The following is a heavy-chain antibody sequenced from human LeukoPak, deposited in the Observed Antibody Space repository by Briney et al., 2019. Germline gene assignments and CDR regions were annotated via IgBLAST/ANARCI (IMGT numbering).Heavy chain of an antibody. V-gene: IGHV4-31*03. Sequence: TLSLTCTVSGGSISSGGYYWSWIRQHPGKGLEWIGYIYYSGSTYYNPSLKSRVTISVDTSKNQFSLKLSSVTAADTAVYYCARSTVTGGGDYWGREPWSPSPQ. J-gene: IGHJ4*02. CDR3: ARSTVTGGGDY. CDR2: IYYSGST. D-gene: IGHD4-17*01. CDR1: GGSISSGGYY.